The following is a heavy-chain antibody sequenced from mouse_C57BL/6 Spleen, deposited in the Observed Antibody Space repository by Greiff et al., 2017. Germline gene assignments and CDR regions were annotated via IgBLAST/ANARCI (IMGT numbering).Heavy chain of an antibody. CDR1: GYAFSSSW. CDR3: ARGTGGAY. CDR2: IYPGDGDT. J-gene: IGHJ3*01. Sequence: QVQLQQSGPELVKPGASVKISCKASGYAFSSSWMNWVKQRPGSGLEWIGRIYPGDGDTNYNGKFKGKATLTADKSSSTAYMQLSSLTAEASAVYFCARGTGGAYWGQGTLVTVSA. D-gene: IGHD4-1*01. V-gene: IGHV1-82*01.